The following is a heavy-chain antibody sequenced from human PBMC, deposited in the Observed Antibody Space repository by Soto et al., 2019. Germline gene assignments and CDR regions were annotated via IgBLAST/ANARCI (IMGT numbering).Heavy chain of an antibody. CDR1: GGSISSGGYY. D-gene: IGHD6-19*01. J-gene: IGHJ5*02. CDR2: IYYSGST. Sequence: SETLSLTCTVSGGSISSGGYYWSWIRQHPGKGLEWIGYIYYSGSTYYNPSLKSRVTISVDTSKNQFSLKLSSVTAADTAVYYCARIGAVAGTLYWFDPWGQGTLVTVSS. CDR3: ARIGAVAGTLYWFDP. V-gene: IGHV4-31*03.